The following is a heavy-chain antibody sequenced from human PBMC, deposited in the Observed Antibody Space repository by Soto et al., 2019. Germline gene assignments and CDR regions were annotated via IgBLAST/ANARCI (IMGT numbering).Heavy chain of an antibody. CDR3: ARHRVGYDILTGYSTLYYFDY. J-gene: IGHJ4*02. CDR1: GGSISSSSYY. D-gene: IGHD3-9*01. Sequence: PSETLSLTCTVSGGSISSSSYYWGWIRQPPGKGLECIGSIYYSGSTYYNPSLKSRVTISVDTSKNQFSLKLSSVTAADTAVYYCARHRVGYDILTGYSTLYYFDYWGQGTLVTVSS. CDR2: IYYSGST. V-gene: IGHV4-39*01.